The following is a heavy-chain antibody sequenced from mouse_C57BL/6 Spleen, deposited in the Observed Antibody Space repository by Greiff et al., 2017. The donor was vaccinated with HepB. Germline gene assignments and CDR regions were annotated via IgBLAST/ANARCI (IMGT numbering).Heavy chain of an antibody. CDR3: TTYDYDGRAWFAY. V-gene: IGHV1-15*01. J-gene: IGHJ3*01. D-gene: IGHD2-4*01. CDR2: IDPETGGT. CDR1: GYTFTDYE. Sequence: QVQLKQSGAELVRPGASVTLSCKASGYTFTDYEMHWVKQTPVHGLEWIGAIDPETGGTAYNQKFKGKAILTADKSSSTAYMELRSLTSEDSAVYYCTTYDYDGRAWFAYWGQRTLVTVSA.